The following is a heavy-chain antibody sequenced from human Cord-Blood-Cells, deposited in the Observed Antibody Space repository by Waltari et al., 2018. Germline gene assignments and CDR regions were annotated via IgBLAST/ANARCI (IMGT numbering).Heavy chain of an antibody. CDR3: ASRVVAATIRGGNNWFDP. D-gene: IGHD2-15*01. Sequence: QVQLQESGPGLVKPSQTLSLTCTVSGGSISSGGYYWSWIRQHPGKGLDWIEYIYYSGSTYYNPSLKRRVTISVDTSKNQFSLKLSSVTAADTAVYYCASRVVAATIRGGNNWFDPWGQGTLVTVSS. V-gene: IGHV4-31*03. CDR1: GGSISSGGYY. J-gene: IGHJ5*02. CDR2: IYYSGST.